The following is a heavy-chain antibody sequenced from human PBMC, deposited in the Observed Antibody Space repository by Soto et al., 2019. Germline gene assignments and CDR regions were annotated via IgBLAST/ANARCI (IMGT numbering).Heavy chain of an antibody. CDR1: GVPISSYDW. J-gene: IGHJ5*02. CDR2: IYHNGRT. D-gene: IGHD3-10*01. CDR3: ARGTLIGSSTRNWFDP. Sequence: QVHLEESGPGLVRPSGTLSLTCNVSGVPISSYDWWTWVRQTPGKGMEGIGEIYHNGRTNYNTSLKRRVSLSVDKSKNQFSLNLQSLPAADTAVYYCARGTLIGSSTRNWFDPWGQGTQVTVSS. V-gene: IGHV4-4*02.